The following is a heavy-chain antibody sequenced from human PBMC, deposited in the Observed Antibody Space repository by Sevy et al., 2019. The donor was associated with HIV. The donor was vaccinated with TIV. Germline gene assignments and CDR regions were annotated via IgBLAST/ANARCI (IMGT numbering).Heavy chain of an antibody. CDR1: GFTFNSYW. V-gene: IGHV3-7*01. D-gene: IGHD2-2*01. J-gene: IGHJ4*02. CDR2: IKQDGSET. CDR3: ARAPLVPAAADY. Sequence: GGSLRLSCAASGFTFNSYWMSWVRQAPGKGLEWLANIKQDGSETKYVDSVKGRFTISRDNAKNSLYLQMNSLRAEDTAVYYCARAPLVPAAADYWGPGILVTVSS.